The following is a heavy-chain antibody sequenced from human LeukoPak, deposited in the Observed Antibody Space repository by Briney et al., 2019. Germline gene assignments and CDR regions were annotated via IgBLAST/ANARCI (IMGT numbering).Heavy chain of an antibody. J-gene: IGHJ6*02. V-gene: IGHV3-30-3*01. Sequence: PGGSLRLSCAASGFTFSSYLMYWVRQAPGKGLEWVAVISYDGSNKYYADSVKGRFTISRDNSKNTLYLQMNSLRAEDTVVYYCARARLRSEDYYYYGMDVWGQGTTVTVSS. D-gene: IGHD4-17*01. CDR1: GFTFSSYL. CDR2: ISYDGSNK. CDR3: ARARLRSEDYYYYGMDV.